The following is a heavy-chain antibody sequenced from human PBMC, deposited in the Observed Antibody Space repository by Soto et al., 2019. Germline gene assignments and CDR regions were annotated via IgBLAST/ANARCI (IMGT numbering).Heavy chain of an antibody. Sequence: PGGSLRLSCAASGFTFSDYYMSWIRQAPGKGLEWVSYISSSGSTIYYADSVKGRFTISRDNAKNSLYLQMNSLRAEDTAVYYCAINVGATTPWWFDPWGQGTLVTVSS. V-gene: IGHV3-11*01. CDR1: GFTFSDYY. CDR2: ISSSGSTI. CDR3: AINVGATTPWWFDP. J-gene: IGHJ5*02. D-gene: IGHD1-26*01.